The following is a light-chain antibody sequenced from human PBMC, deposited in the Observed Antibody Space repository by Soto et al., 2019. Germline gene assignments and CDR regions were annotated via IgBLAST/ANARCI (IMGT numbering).Light chain of an antibody. CDR2: AAS. CDR1: QSINSY. Sequence: DIQMTQSPSSLSASVGDRVTITCRASQSINSYLNWYQQKPGKATKFLIYAASSLQSGVPSRFSGSGSGTDFTLTISSLQSEDCATYYCQQSYSSPWTFGQGTKVEI. V-gene: IGKV1-39*01. CDR3: QQSYSSPWT. J-gene: IGKJ1*01.